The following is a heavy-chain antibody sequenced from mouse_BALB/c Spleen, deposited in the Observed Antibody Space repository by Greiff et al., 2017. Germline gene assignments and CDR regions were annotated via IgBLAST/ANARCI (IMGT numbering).Heavy chain of an antibody. CDR3: VRHVGGWLGYFDV. CDR1: GFTFNTYA. Sequence: EVKLVESGGGLVQPKGSLKLSCAASGFTFNTYAMNWVRQAPGKGLEWVARIRSKSNNYATYYADSVKDRFTISRDDSQSMLYLQMNNLKTEDTAMYYCVRHVGGWLGYFDVWGAGTTVTVSS. CDR2: IRSKSNNYAT. D-gene: IGHD2-3*01. J-gene: IGHJ1*01. V-gene: IGHV10-1*02.